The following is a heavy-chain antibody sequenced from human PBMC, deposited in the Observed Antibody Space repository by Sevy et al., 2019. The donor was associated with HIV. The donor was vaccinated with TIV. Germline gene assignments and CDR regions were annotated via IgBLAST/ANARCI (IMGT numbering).Heavy chain of an antibody. D-gene: IGHD6-13*01. CDR2: VNSDGSRT. CDR3: ARGAAAGTFDY. V-gene: IGHV3-74*01. Sequence: GGSLRLSCAPSGFTSSSYWMPWVRQAPGKGLVWVSRVNSDGSRTSYADSVKGRFTISRDNAKNTLYLQMNSLRAEDTAVYYCARGAAAGTFDYWGQGTLVTVSS. CDR1: GFTSSSYW. J-gene: IGHJ4*02.